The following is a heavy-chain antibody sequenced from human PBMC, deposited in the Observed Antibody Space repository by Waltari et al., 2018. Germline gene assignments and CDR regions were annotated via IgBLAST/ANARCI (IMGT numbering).Heavy chain of an antibody. Sequence: EVQLVESGGGLVEPGMSLRLSCTVSGFNLDDYAMHLVRQAPGKGLEWVSGIFWNGGGTGYADSVKGRFTISRDKAKNTLYLQMDSLRADDTALYYCGKDLEPGGMGVWGQGTTLTVSS. J-gene: IGHJ6*02. V-gene: IGHV3-9*01. CDR2: IFWNGGGT. CDR3: GKDLEPGGMGV. CDR1: GFNLDDYA.